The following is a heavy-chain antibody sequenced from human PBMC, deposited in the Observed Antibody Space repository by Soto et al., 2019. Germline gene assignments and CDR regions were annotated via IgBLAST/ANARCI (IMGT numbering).Heavy chain of an antibody. CDR2: IGGSETDT. CDR1: GFTFSTYA. D-gene: IGHD1-26*01. CDR3: VKDRMSYNSVWDPFDI. Sequence: EVQLLDSGGGLVQPGGSLRLSCAASGFTFSTYAMSWVRQGPGKGLEWVSGIGGSETDTHYADSVKGRFTITRDNSKSTLLLQMPSLGANDTAVYYCVKDRMSYNSVWDPFDIWGQGTMVIVSS. V-gene: IGHV3-23*01. J-gene: IGHJ3*02.